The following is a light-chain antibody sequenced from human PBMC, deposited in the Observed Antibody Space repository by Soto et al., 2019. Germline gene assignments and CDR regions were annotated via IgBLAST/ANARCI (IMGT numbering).Light chain of an antibody. V-gene: IGKV1-39*01. CDR1: QTVTSC. J-gene: IGKJ1*01. CDR2: AAS. CDR3: QQSYRFPKT. Sequence: DVQMTQSPSSLSASVGDSLTLTCRASQTVTSCLNWYQQKPGKAPKLLIYAASTLQSGVPSRFSGSGSGTEFTLTIISLQPEDFATYYCQQSYRFPKTFGRGTKVEVK.